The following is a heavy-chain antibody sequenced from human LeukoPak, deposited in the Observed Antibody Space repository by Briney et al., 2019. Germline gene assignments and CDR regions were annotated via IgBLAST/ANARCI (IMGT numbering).Heavy chain of an antibody. CDR3: ARYCSSTSCYSDY. J-gene: IGHJ4*02. CDR1: AYTFTCYY. CDR2: INPISGGR. Sequence: ASVNVSCKSSAYTFTCYYMRWVRQAPGQGLEYMGRINPISGGRVYAQKFQVRVTVTRDTSITTAYMELTRLRSDDTAVYYCARYCSSTSCYSDYWGQGTLVTVSS. V-gene: IGHV1-2*06. D-gene: IGHD2-2*01.